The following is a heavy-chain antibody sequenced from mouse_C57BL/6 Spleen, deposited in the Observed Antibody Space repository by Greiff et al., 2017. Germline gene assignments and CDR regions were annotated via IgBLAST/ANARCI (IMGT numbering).Heavy chain of an antibody. V-gene: IGHV14-2*01. Sequence: EVQLQQSGAELVKPGASVKLSCTASGFNIKDYYMHWVKQRTEQGLEWIGRIDPEDGETKYAPKFQSKATITADTASNTAYLQLSSLTSEDTAVYYCALYYVDSRAWFAYWGQGTLVTVSA. CDR2: IDPEDGET. CDR3: ALYYVDSRAWFAY. J-gene: IGHJ3*01. D-gene: IGHD1-1*01. CDR1: GFNIKDYY.